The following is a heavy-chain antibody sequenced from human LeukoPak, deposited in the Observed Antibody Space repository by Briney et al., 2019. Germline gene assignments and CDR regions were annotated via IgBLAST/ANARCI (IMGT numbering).Heavy chain of an antibody. CDR3: ARSFHYGDYGAPY. CDR1: GFSFSSYA. J-gene: IGHJ4*02. CDR2: ISGSGGST. V-gene: IGHV3-23*01. D-gene: IGHD4-17*01. Sequence: GGSLRLSCAASGFSFSSYAMSWVRQAAGEGLEWVSAISGSGGSTSYAQKSQGRVTMTRDMSTSTVYMELSSLRSEDTAVYYCARSFHYGDYGAPYWGQGTLVTVSS.